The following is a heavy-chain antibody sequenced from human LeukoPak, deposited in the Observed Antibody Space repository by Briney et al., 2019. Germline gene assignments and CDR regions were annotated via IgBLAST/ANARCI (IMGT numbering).Heavy chain of an antibody. CDR1: GYTFTGYY. J-gene: IGHJ5*02. D-gene: IGHD4-17*01. Sequence: GASVKVSCKASGYTFTGYYMHWVRQAPGQGLEWMGWINPNSGGTNYAQTFQGRVTMTRDTSISTAYMELSRLRSDDTAVYYCARNDYGDSDKIWFDPWGQGTLVTVSS. V-gene: IGHV1-2*02. CDR2: INPNSGGT. CDR3: ARNDYGDSDKIWFDP.